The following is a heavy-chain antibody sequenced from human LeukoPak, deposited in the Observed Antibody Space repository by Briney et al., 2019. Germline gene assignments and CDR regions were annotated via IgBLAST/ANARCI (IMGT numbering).Heavy chain of an antibody. CDR1: GASISNYY. CDR2: IYYSGST. CDR3: ARRVYSGSYLGHFDY. Sequence: PSETLSLTCTVSGASISNYYWSWIRQPPGKGLEWIGYIYYSGSTDYNPSLKSRVTISVDTSKNKFSLKLNSVTAADTAVYYCARRVYSGSYLGHFDYWGQGTLVTVSS. V-gene: IGHV4-59*01. J-gene: IGHJ4*02. D-gene: IGHD1-26*01.